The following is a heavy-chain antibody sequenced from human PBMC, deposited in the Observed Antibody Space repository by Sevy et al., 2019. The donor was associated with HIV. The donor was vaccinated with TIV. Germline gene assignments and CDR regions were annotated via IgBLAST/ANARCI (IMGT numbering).Heavy chain of an antibody. J-gene: IGHJ3*02. D-gene: IGHD6-19*01. CDR1: GYTLTELS. V-gene: IGHV1-24*01. CDR3: ATDSSGWRDAFDI. CDR2: FDPEDGET. Sequence: ASVKVSCKVSGYTLTELSMHWVRQAPGKGLEWMGGFDPEDGETIYAQKFQGRVTMTEDKSTDTAYMELSSLRSEDTAVYYCATDSSGWRDAFDIWGQGTMVTVSS.